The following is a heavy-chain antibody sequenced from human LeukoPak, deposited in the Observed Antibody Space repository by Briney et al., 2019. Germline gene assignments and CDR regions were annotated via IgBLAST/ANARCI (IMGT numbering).Heavy chain of an antibody. Sequence: SETLSLTCTVSGGSISSYYWSWIRQPAGKGLEWIGRIYTSGSTNYNPSLKSRVTMSVDTSKNQLSLKLSSVTAADTAVYYCARVRLKYYDDSSGYYPSWFDPWGQGTLVTVSS. CDR2: IYTSGST. CDR3: ARVRLKYYDDSSGYYPSWFDP. V-gene: IGHV4-4*07. CDR1: GGSISSYY. D-gene: IGHD3-22*01. J-gene: IGHJ5*02.